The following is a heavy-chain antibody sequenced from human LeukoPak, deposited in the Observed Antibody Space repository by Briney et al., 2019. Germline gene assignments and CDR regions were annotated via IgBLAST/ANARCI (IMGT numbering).Heavy chain of an antibody. Sequence: GGSLRLSCAASGFTFSDYWMHWVRQAPGKGLVWVSRVNTDGSSTDYADSVKGRFTTSRDNAKNTLYLQMNSLRAEDTAVYYCASGYVDYGGNSRWGQGTLVTVSS. V-gene: IGHV3-74*01. CDR2: VNTDGSST. CDR1: GFTFSDYW. D-gene: IGHD4-23*01. J-gene: IGHJ4*02. CDR3: ASGYVDYGGNSR.